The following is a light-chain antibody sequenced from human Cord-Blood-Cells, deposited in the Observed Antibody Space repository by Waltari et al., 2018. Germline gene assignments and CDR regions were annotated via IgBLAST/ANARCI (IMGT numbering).Light chain of an antibody. V-gene: IGLV3-21*04. J-gene: IGLJ3*02. Sequence: SYVLTPPPSVSVAPGKTARITCGGNNIGSKSVHWYQQKPGQAPVLVIYYASDRPSGIPERFSGSNAGNTATLTISRVEAGDEGEYYGQVWDSSSDNWVFGGGTKLTV. CDR1: NIGSKS. CDR3: QVWDSSSDNWV. CDR2: YAS.